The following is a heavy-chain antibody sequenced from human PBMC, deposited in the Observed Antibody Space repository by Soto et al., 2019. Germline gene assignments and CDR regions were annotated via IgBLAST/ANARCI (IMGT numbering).Heavy chain of an antibody. V-gene: IGHV3-74*01. Sequence: EVQLVESGGGLVQPGGSLILSCAASGFSFSIYWMHWVRQAPGKGLVWVSRIIPDGSSTGYADSVTGRFTISRDNAKNTLYLHMNSLRAEDTAVYYGATGLSTRGYYMDAWGKGTTVTVSS. CDR2: IIPDGSST. CDR1: GFSFSIYW. CDR3: ATGLSTRGYYMDA. D-gene: IGHD1-26*01. J-gene: IGHJ6*03.